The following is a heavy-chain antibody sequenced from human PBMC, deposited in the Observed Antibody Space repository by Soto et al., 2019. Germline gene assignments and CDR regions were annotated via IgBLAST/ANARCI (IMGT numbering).Heavy chain of an antibody. V-gene: IGHV1-2*02. CDR3: ATRITVFGLLIPPFDP. D-gene: IGHD3-3*01. CDR2: INPHSGAT. J-gene: IGHJ5*02. CDR1: GYIFSANY. Sequence: ASVKVSCKASGYIFSANYIHWVRQAPGQGLEWLCWINPHSGATNYAQKFRGRVTMRADTSASTAYMDLARLKSDDTAVYYSATRITVFGLLIPPFDPWGQGTQVTVSS.